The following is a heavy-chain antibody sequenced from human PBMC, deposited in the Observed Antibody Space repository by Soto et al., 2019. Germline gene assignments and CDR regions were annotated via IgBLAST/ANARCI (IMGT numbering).Heavy chain of an antibody. CDR3: AKGDCTNGVCYLDY. D-gene: IGHD2-8*01. J-gene: IGHJ4*02. V-gene: IGHV3-23*01. CDR1: VFTFSSDA. CDR2: ISGSGGST. Sequence: GGSLRVSYAASVFTFSSDAMSWVRQAPGKGLEWVSAISGSGGSTYYADSVKGRFTISRDNSKNTLYLQMNSLRAEDTAVYYCAKGDCTNGVCYLDYWGQGTLVTVYS.